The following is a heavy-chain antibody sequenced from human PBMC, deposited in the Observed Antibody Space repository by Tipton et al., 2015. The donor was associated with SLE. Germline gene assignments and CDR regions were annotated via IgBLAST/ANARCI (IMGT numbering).Heavy chain of an antibody. D-gene: IGHD1-26*01. Sequence: SLRLSCEASGFSFSNSDMHWVRPVPGKGPEWVAYISYDGKNKYYSDYMGGRFTIFRDNSKNTLYLQLTSLSAEDTAVYHCATVRERLFDYWGQGTLVTVSS. CDR1: GFSFSNSD. CDR2: ISYDGKNK. J-gene: IGHJ4*02. CDR3: ATVRERLFDY. V-gene: IGHV3-33*05.